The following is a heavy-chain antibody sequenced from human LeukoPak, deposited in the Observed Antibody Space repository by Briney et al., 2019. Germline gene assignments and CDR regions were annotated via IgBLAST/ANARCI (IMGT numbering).Heavy chain of an antibody. J-gene: IGHJ3*02. D-gene: IGHD6-13*01. Sequence: GRSLRLSCTASGFTFGDYAMSWVRQAPGKGLEWVGFIRSKAYGGTTEYAASVKGRFTISRDDSKSIAYLQMNSLKTEDTAVYYCTKDSSSWKSDAFDIWGQGTMVTVSS. CDR2: IRSKAYGGTT. CDR1: GFTFGDYA. CDR3: TKDSSSWKSDAFDI. V-gene: IGHV3-49*04.